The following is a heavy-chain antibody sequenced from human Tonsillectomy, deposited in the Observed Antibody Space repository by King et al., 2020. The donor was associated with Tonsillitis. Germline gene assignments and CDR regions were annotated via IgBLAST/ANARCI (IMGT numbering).Heavy chain of an antibody. CDR3: QTGHYYDSSGYYRAFDI. V-gene: IGHV3-21*01. CDR2: ISSSSSYI. D-gene: IGHD3-22*01. CDR1: GFTFSSYS. J-gene: IGHJ3*02. Sequence: VQLVESGGGLVKPGGSLRLSRAASGFTFSSYSMNWVRQAPGKGLEWVSSISSSSSYIYYADSVKGRFTISRDNAKNSLYLQMNSLRAEDTAVYYCQTGHYYDSSGYYRAFDIWGQGTMVTVSS.